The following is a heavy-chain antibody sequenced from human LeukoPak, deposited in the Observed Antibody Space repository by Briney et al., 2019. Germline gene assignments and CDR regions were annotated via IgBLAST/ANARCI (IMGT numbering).Heavy chain of an antibody. CDR3: ARTRIGITIFGVVIVSHYFDY. CDR2: IYHSGST. CDR1: GYSISSGYY. D-gene: IGHD3-3*01. Sequence: SETLSLTCTVSGYSISSGYYWGWIRQPPRKGLEWIGGIYHSGSTYYNPSLKSRVTISVDTSKNQFSLKLSSVTDADTAVYYCARTRIGITIFGVVIVSHYFDYWGQGTLVTVSS. V-gene: IGHV4-38-2*02. J-gene: IGHJ4*02.